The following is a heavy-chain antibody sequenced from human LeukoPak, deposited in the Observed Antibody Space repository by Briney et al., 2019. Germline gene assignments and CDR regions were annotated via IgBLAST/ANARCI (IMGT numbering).Heavy chain of an antibody. D-gene: IGHD1-7*01. CDR2: IYSGGST. CDR1: GFTVSSNY. V-gene: IGHV3-53*01. CDR3: ARDLTGTTGFDY. Sequence: PGGSLRLSCAASGFTVSSNYMSWVRQAPGKGLEWVSVIYSGGSTYYADSVKGRFTISRDNSKNTLYLQMNSLRAEDTAVYYCARDLTGTTGFDYWGQGTLVTVSS. J-gene: IGHJ4*02.